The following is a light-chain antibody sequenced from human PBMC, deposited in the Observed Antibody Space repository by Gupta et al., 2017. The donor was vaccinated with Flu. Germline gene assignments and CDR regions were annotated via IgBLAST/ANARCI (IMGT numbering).Light chain of an antibody. Sequence: ELVLSQSPATLSVSTEERASLSCRASQTLSSNLAWYQQKPGQAPRLLIYGASTRATGIPARFSGSGSGTEFTLTSNRLQAEDFAVYCCQHYNKWPLFGQGTKLEIK. J-gene: IGKJ2*01. CDR1: QTLSSN. V-gene: IGKV3-15*01. CDR3: QHYNKWPL. CDR2: GAS.